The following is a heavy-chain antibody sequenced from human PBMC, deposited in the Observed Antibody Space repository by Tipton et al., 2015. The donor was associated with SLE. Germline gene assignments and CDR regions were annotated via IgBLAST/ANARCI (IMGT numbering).Heavy chain of an antibody. CDR2: ISYDGSNK. CDR3: ARDPLGRGGYFDY. Sequence: RSLRLSCSASGFTFSSYPMHWVRQAPGKGLEWVAVISYDGSNKYYADSVKGRFTISRDNSKNTLYLQMNSLRAEDTAVYYCARDPLGRGGYFDYWGQGTLVTVSS. CDR1: GFTFSSYP. V-gene: IGHV3-30-3*01. J-gene: IGHJ4*02. D-gene: IGHD3/OR15-3a*01.